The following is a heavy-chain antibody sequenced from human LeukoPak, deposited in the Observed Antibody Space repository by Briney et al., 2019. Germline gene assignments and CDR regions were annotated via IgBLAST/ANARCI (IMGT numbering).Heavy chain of an antibody. V-gene: IGHV4-59*12. CDR3: ARESGVAAAGLYYMDV. D-gene: IGHD6-13*01. Sequence: SETLSLTCSVSGGSISSYYWSWIRQPPGKGLEWIGYIYDSGSTNFNPSLKSRVTISVDTSKNQFSLKLSSVTAADTAVYYCARESGVAAAGLYYMDVWGKGTTVTVSS. J-gene: IGHJ6*03. CDR1: GGSISSYY. CDR2: IYDSGST.